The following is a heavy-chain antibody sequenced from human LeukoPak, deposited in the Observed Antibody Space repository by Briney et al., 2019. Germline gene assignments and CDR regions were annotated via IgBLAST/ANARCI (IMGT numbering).Heavy chain of an antibody. CDR3: ARRAGAYSHPYDY. D-gene: IGHD4/OR15-4a*01. CDR1: GFTVSSNY. CDR2: IYSGGST. J-gene: IGHJ4*02. Sequence: GGSLRLSCAASGFTVSSNYMSWVRQAPGKGMEWVSVIYSGGSTHYSDSVKGRFTISRENSKNTLYLQMNSLRAEDTAVYYCARRAGAYSHPYDYWGQGTLVTVSS. V-gene: IGHV3-53*01.